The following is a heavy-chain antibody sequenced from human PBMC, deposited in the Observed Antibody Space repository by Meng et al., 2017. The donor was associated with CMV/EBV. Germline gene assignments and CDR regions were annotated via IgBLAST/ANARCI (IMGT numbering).Heavy chain of an antibody. CDR3: ARGFVRQKVVPAARSNYYYGMDV. V-gene: IGHV4-34*01. CDR1: GGSFSGYH. D-gene: IGHD2-2*01. J-gene: IGHJ6*02. CDR2: INHSGST. Sequence: SQSPSLTRAAYGGSFSGYHWSWIRQPPGKGLEWIGEINHSGSTNYNPSLKSRVTISVDTSKNQFSLKLSSVTAADTAVYYCARGFVRQKVVPAARSNYYYGMDVWGQGTTVTVSS.